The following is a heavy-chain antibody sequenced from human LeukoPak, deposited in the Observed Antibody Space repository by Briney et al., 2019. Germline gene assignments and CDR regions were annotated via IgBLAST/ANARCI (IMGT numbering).Heavy chain of an antibody. Sequence: ASVKVSCKASGYTFTNYDINWMRQATGQGLEWMGWMNPNSGSTEYAQKFQGRVTMTRSTSTSTAYMELSSLRSEDTAVFYCARGPTGAEDYRMDVWGQGTTVTVSS. V-gene: IGHV1-8*01. CDR1: GYTFTNYD. D-gene: IGHD4-11*01. J-gene: IGHJ6*02. CDR2: MNPNSGST. CDR3: ARGPTGAEDYRMDV.